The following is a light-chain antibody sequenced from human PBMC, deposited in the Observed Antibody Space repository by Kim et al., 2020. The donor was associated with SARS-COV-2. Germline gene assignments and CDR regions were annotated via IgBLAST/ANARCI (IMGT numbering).Light chain of an antibody. Sequence: QTVRITSQGDRLRSYYERWYQQKPRQAPVLVIYGQNTRPSGIPDLFYGSSSGNTASLTITGAHAEDEADYYCNSRDSSGTPLLYVFGTGTKVAVL. CDR2: GQN. J-gene: IGLJ1*01. CDR1: RLRSYY. V-gene: IGLV3-19*01. CDR3: NSRDSSGTPLLYV.